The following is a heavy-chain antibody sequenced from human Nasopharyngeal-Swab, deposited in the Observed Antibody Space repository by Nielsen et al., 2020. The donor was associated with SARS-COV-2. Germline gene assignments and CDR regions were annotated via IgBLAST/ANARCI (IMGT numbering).Heavy chain of an antibody. D-gene: IGHD5-12*01. J-gene: IGHJ5*02. CDR3: GRDLGGYGGS. V-gene: IGHV3-74*01. Sequence: GESLKISCAASGFTFRSYWMHWVRQVPGEGLVWVSRIDTDGSVTNYADSVQGRFTISRDNAKNSLYLQVNSLRAEDTAIYYCGRDLGGYGGSWGQGALVIVSS. CDR2: IDTDGSVT. CDR1: GFTFRSYW.